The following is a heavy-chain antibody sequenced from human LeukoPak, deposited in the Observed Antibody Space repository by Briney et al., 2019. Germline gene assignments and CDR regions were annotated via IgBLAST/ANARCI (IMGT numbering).Heavy chain of an antibody. CDR2: ISGSGGST. D-gene: IGHD2-2*01. CDR1: GFTFSSYA. V-gene: IGHV3-23*01. CDR3: ARDPGGCSSTSCYSAGVDY. J-gene: IGHJ4*02. Sequence: GGSLRLSCAASGFTFSSYAMSWVRQAPGKGLEWVSAISGSGGSTYYADSVKGRFTISRDNSKNTLYLQMNSLRAEDTAVYYCARDPGGCSSTSCYSAGVDYWGQGTLVTVSS.